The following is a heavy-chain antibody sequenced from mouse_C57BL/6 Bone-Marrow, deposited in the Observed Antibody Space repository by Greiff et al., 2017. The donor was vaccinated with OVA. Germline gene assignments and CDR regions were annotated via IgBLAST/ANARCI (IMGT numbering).Heavy chain of an antibody. V-gene: IGHV7-1*01. Sequence: EVHLVESGGGLVQSGRSLGLSCATSGFTFSDFYMEWVRQAPGKGLEWIAASRNKANDYTTEYSASVKGRFIVSRDTSQSILYLQMNALRAEDTAIYYCARDAGAAYWGQGTLVTVSA. CDR1: GFTFSDFY. CDR3: ARDAGAAY. J-gene: IGHJ3*01. CDR2: SRNKANDYTT.